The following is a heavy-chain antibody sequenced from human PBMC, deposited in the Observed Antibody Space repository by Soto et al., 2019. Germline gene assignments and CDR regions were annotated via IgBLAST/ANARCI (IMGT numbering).Heavy chain of an antibody. V-gene: IGHV4-61*01. J-gene: IGHJ3*02. CDR3: TRAPGWPIGAFDI. Sequence: PSETLSLTCTVSGGSVSSGSYYWSWIRQPPGKGLEWIGYIYYSGSTNYNPSLKSRVTISVDTSKNQFSLKTEDTAVYYCTRAPGWPIGAFDIWGQGTMVTVSS. CDR2: IYYSGST. CDR1: GGSVSSGSYY. D-gene: IGHD1-26*01.